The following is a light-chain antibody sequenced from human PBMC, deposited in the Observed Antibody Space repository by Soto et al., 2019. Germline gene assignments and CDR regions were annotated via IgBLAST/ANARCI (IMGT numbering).Light chain of an antibody. Sequence: DIQMTQSPSTLSASVGYIVTITCRASQDISAWLAWYQQKPGKPPKLVIYKATALETGVPSRFSGSGSGTEFTLTISSLQPDDFTTYYCQQYSAFPWTFGQGTTVDIK. CDR1: QDISAW. J-gene: IGKJ1*01. V-gene: IGKV1-5*03. CDR3: QQYSAFPWT. CDR2: KAT.